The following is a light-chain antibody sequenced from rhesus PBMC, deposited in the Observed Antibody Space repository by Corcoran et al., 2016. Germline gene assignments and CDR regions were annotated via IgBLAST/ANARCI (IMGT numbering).Light chain of an antibody. CDR2: DVF. CDR1: SSDIGGYDY. Sequence: QAALNQPPSVSGSPGQSVTISCIGTSSDIGGYDYVSWYQQHPGKAPKLMIYDVFKRPSGVSDRFSGSRSGNTASLTISGLQAEDVADYFCFSYAGSSTYIFGPGTRLTVL. CDR3: FSYAGSSTYI. J-gene: IGLJ1*01. V-gene: IGLV2-23*01.